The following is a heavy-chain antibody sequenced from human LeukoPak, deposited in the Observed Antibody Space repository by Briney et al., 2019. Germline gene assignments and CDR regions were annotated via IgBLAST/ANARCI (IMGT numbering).Heavy chain of an antibody. CDR3: AKQLRYFDWSDY. D-gene: IGHD3-9*01. J-gene: IGHJ4*02. Sequence: GGSLRLSCAASGFTFSSHAMSWVRQAPGKGLGWVSAISGSGGNTYYADSVKGRFTISRDNSKNTLYLQMHSLRAEDTAVYYCAKQLRYFDWSDYWGQGTLVTVSS. CDR1: GFTFSSHA. CDR2: ISGSGGNT. V-gene: IGHV3-23*01.